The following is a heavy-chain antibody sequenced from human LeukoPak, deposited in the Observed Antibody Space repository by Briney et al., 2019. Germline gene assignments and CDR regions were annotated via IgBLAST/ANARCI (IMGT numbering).Heavy chain of an antibody. V-gene: IGHV1-2*02. CDR3: ARAQRTKYYYGSGSYYTPFDY. CDR1: GYTFNGYY. CDR2: INPNSGGT. Sequence: PGASVKVSCKASGYTFNGYYMHWVRQAPGQGLEWMGWINPNSGGTNYAQKFQGRVTMTRDTSISTAYMELSRLRSDDTAVYYCARAQRTKYYYGSGSYYTPFDYWGQGTLVTVSS. J-gene: IGHJ4*02. D-gene: IGHD3-10*01.